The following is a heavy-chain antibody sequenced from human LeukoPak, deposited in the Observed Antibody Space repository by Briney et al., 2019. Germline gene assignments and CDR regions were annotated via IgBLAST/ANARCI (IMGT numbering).Heavy chain of an antibody. Sequence: ASVKVSCKASGYTFTSYDINWVRQATGQGLEWMGWMNPSSGNTGYGQKFQGRVTMTRDTSINTAYMELSSLRNEDTAIYYCVRGQTSGFPYYFDYWGQGTLVTVSS. CDR3: VRGQTSGFPYYFDY. CDR2: MNPSSGNT. CDR1: GYTFTSYD. D-gene: IGHD3-3*01. J-gene: IGHJ4*02. V-gene: IGHV1-8*01.